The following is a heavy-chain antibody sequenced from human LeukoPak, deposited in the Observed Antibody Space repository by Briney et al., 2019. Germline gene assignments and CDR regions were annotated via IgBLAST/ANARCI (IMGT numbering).Heavy chain of an antibody. J-gene: IGHJ5*02. Sequence: GGSLRLSCAASGFTFSRFWIHWVRQAPGKGLMWVSHINVGGSTTSYADSVKGRFTISRDNAKNTLYLQMNSLRANDTAVYYCARGSGRNGWFDPWGQGTLVTVSS. CDR1: GFTFSRFW. V-gene: IGHV3-74*01. CDR3: ARGSGRNGWFDP. CDR2: INVGGSTT. D-gene: IGHD2-8*01.